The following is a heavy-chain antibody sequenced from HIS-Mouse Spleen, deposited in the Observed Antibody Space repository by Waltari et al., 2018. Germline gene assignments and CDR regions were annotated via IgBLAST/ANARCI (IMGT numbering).Heavy chain of an antibody. D-gene: IGHD6-13*01. V-gene: IGHV4-39*07. CDR1: GGSISSSSYY. CDR3: AREIPYSSSWYDWYFDL. Sequence: QLQLQESGPGLVKPSETLSLTCTVSGGSISSSSYYWGWIRQPPGKGLGWIGSIYYSGITYYNPSLKSRVTISVDPSKNQFSLKLSSVTAADTAVYYCAREIPYSSSWYDWYFDLWGRGTLVTVSS. J-gene: IGHJ2*01. CDR2: IYYSGIT.